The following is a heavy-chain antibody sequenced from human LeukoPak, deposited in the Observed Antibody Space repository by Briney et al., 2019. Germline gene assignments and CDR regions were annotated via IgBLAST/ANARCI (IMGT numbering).Heavy chain of an antibody. CDR1: GGSISSYY. Sequence: SETLSLTCTVSGGSISSYYWSWIRQPPGKGLEGRGYIYYSGSTNYNPSLKSRVTISVDTSKKQFSLTLSSVTAADTAVYYCVRDGRGYCSSSSVCYSWFDPWGQGTLVAVSS. D-gene: IGHD2-2*01. V-gene: IGHV4-59*12. CDR2: IYYSGST. CDR3: VRDGRGYCSSSSVCYSWFDP. J-gene: IGHJ5*02.